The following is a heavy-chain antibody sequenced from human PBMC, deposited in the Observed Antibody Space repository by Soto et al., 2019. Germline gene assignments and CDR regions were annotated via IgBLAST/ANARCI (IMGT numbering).Heavy chain of an antibody. CDR2: IIPIFGTA. Sequence: VKVSCKASGGTFSSYAISWVRQAPGQGLEWMGGIIPIFGTANYAQKFQGRVTITADESTSTAYMELSSLRSEDTAVYYCARVFSKGTSYYYYGMDVWGQGTTVTVSS. CDR1: GGTFSSYA. J-gene: IGHJ6*02. D-gene: IGHD4-4*01. CDR3: ARVFSKGTSYYYYGMDV. V-gene: IGHV1-69*01.